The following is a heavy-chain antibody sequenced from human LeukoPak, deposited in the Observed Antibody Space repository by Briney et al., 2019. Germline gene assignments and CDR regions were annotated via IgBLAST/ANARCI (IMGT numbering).Heavy chain of an antibody. V-gene: IGHV3-48*03. CDR3: ARVSRTTGTSIPLFDY. J-gene: IGHJ4*02. CDR2: INHSGGTI. Sequence: PGGSLSLSCAASGFTFSSYEMTWVRQAPGKGLEWLLYINHSGGTIYYADSVQGRFTIYRDNAKNSLYLQMDNLRAEDTAVYYCARVSRTTGTSIPLFDYWGQGTLVTVSS. CDR1: GFTFSSYE. D-gene: IGHD1-1*01.